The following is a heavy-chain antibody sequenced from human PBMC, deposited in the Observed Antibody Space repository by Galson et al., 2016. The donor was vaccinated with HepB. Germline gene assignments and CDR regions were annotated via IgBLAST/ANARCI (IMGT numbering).Heavy chain of an antibody. J-gene: IGHJ4*02. CDR3: AKASGSHARYYFDR. CDR2: INWDGRTT. D-gene: IGHD3-3*01. Sequence: SLRLSCAASGFTFRTFSMDWVRQTPEKGLEWVSLINWDGRTTYYADSVQGRFTISRDNNRNSLSLHMNSLKSEDTALYYCAKASGSHARYYFDRWGQGTQVAVSA. CDR1: GFTFRTFS. V-gene: IGHV3-43*01.